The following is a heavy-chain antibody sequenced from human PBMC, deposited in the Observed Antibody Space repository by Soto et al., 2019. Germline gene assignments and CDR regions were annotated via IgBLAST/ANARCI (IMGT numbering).Heavy chain of an antibody. CDR2: INAYNGNT. V-gene: IGHV1-18*01. CDR1: GYSFTRYG. D-gene: IGHD3-16*01. Sequence: QVHLVQSGAEVKNPGASVKVSCKASGYSFTRYGIGWARKAPGQGLEWMGWINAYNGNTNYAQNLQGRLTLTTDTSTTTAYIELRSLRSNDTAIYYCAMVDVYVTPSPQDVWGQGTTVTVSS. J-gene: IGHJ6*02. CDR3: AMVDVYVTPSPQDV.